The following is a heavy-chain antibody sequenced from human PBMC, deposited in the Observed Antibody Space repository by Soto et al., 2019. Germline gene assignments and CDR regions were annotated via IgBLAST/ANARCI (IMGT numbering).Heavy chain of an antibody. J-gene: IGHJ4*02. CDR3: ARAPKRQWGQQLVLWGDY. D-gene: IGHD6-13*01. V-gene: IGHV1-8*01. Sequence: GKGLEWMGWMNPNSGNTGYAQKFQGRVTMTRNTSISTAYMELSSLRSEDTAVYYCARAPKRQWGQQLVLWGDYWGQGTLVTVSS. CDR2: MNPNSGNT.